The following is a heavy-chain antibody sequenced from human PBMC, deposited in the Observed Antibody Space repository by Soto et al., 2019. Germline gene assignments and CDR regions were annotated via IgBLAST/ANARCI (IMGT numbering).Heavy chain of an antibody. J-gene: IGHJ6*02. Sequence: SSETLSLTCAVYGGSFSGYYWSWIRQPPGKGLEWIGEINHSGSTNYNPSLKSRVTISVDTSKNQFSLKLSSVTAADTAVYYCAINYYDSSGYYYYYYGMDVWGQGTTVTVSS. V-gene: IGHV4-34*01. CDR2: INHSGST. CDR3: AINYYDSSGYYYYYYGMDV. CDR1: GGSFSGYY. D-gene: IGHD3-22*01.